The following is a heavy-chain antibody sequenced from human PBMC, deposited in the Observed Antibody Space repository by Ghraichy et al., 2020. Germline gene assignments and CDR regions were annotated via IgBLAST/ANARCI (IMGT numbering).Heavy chain of an antibody. D-gene: IGHD3-10*01. V-gene: IGHV3-21*01. CDR1: GFTFSSYS. J-gene: IGHJ5*02. CDR2: ISSSSSYI. Sequence: GSLRLSCAASGFTFSSYSMNWVRQAPGKELEWVSSISSSSSYIYYADSVKGRFTISRDNAKNSLYLQMNSLRVEDTAVYYCARAQRTMVRGVTGWFDPWGQGTLVTVSS. CDR3: ARAQRTMVRGVTGWFDP.